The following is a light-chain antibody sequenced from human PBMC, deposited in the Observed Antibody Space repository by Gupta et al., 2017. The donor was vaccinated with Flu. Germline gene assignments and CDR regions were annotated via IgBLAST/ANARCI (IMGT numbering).Light chain of an antibody. CDR2: EVS. Sequence: QSAMTQPASVSGSRGQTITISSTGTSSDIGGYNRASWYQQHPGNAPNLIIYEVSNRPSGLSGRFSGPRSGISASRTISDLQADDEADYYCSPYTRSTTSIIAWVFGGGTRLTVL. V-gene: IGLV2-14*01. J-gene: IGLJ3*02. CDR3: SPYTRSTTSIIAWV. CDR1: SSDIGGYNR.